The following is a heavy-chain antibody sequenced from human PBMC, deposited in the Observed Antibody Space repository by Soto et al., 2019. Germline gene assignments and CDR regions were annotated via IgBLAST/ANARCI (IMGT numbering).Heavy chain of an antibody. CDR1: GGSISSYY. V-gene: IGHV4-59*01. Sequence: QVQLQESGPGLVKPSETLSLTCTVSGGSISSYYWSWIRQPPGKGLEWIGYIYYSGSTNYNPSLQCRVTISVDTSKTQFSLKRSSVTAADTAVYYFASTVAGRVPYFDYWGQGTLVTVSS. J-gene: IGHJ4*02. CDR2: IYYSGST. D-gene: IGHD6-19*01. CDR3: ASTVAGRVPYFDY.